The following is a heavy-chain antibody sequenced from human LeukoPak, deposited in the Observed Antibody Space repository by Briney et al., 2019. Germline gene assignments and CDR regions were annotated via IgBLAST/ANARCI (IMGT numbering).Heavy chain of an antibody. J-gene: IGHJ1*01. V-gene: IGHV3-21*01. CDR3: ARDGPLPHPVVVVAATLVWSEYFQH. CDR1: GFTFSSYS. D-gene: IGHD2-15*01. CDR2: ISSSSSYI. Sequence: GGSLRLSCAASGFTFSSYSMNWVRQAPGKGLEWVSSISSSSSYIYYADSVKGRFTISRDNAKNSLYLQMNSLRAEDTAVYYCARDGPLPHPVVVVAATLVWSEYFQHWGQGTLVTVSS.